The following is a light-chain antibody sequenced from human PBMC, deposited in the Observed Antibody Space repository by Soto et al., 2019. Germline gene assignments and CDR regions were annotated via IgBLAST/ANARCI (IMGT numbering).Light chain of an antibody. J-gene: IGLJ1*01. CDR3: QSYDSLGV. CDR1: SSNIGAGYD. V-gene: IGLV1-40*01. CDR2: GNS. Sequence: QSVLTQPPSVSGAPGQRVTISCTGSSSNIGAGYDVHGYQQLPGTAPKLLIYGNSNRPSGVPDRFSGSKSGTSASLAITGLQAEDEADYYCQSYDSLGVFGTGTKLTVL.